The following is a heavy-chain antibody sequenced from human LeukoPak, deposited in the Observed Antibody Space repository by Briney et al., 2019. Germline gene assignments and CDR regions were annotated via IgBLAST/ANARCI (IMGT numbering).Heavy chain of an antibody. J-gene: IGHJ4*02. V-gene: IGHV1-2*02. CDR3: ARELAGYSSDGGGFDY. Sequence: ASVKVSCKASGYTFTGYYMHWVRQAPGQGLEWMGWINPNSGGTNYAQKFQGRVTMTRGTSISTAYMELSRLRSDDTAVYYCARELAGYSSDGGGFDYWGQGTLVTVSS. CDR2: INPNSGGT. D-gene: IGHD6-25*01. CDR1: GYTFTGYY.